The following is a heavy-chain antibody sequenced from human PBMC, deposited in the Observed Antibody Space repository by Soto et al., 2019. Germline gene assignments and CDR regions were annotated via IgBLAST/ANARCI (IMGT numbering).Heavy chain of an antibody. V-gene: IGHV3-74*01. CDR2: INGDGSTT. CDR3: ARGYMEK. J-gene: IGHJ4*02. D-gene: IGHD1-20*01. CDR1: GFTFSNHW. Sequence: EVHLVEAGGGLVQPGGSLRLSCAASGFTFSNHWMHWVRQAPGKGPVWVSRINGDGSTTFYADSVRGRFTISRDNAKNTLYLQMNSLRAEDTAIYYCARGYMEKRGQGTLVTDSS.